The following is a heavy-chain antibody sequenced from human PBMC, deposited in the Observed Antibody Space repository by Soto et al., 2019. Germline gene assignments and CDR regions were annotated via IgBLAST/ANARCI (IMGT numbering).Heavy chain of an antibody. Sequence: QLQLVQSGAEVKEPGASVKVSCKASGYTFSSSGFTWVRQAPGQGLEWMGWISANSGNTNYAQKLQGRVTMTTDTSTSTAYMELRGLRSDDTAVYYCATIRITMVRGVPYYYYYGMDVWGQGTTVTVSS. CDR2: ISANSGNT. D-gene: IGHD3-10*01. CDR3: ATIRITMVRGVPYYYYYGMDV. J-gene: IGHJ6*02. CDR1: GYTFSSSG. V-gene: IGHV1-18*01.